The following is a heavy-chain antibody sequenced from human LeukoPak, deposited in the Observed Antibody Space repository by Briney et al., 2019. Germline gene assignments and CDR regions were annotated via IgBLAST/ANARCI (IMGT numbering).Heavy chain of an antibody. CDR3: AREGTMVRGVITDFDY. J-gene: IGHJ4*02. CDR2: ISSGSSTL. CDR1: GFTFSSYS. D-gene: IGHD3-10*01. V-gene: IGHV3-48*01. Sequence: GGSLRLSCAASGFTFSSYSMNWVRQAPGKGLEWVSYISSGSSTLYYADSVKGRFTISRDNAKHSLYLQMSGLRAEDTAVDYCAREGTMVRGVITDFDYWGQGTLVTASS.